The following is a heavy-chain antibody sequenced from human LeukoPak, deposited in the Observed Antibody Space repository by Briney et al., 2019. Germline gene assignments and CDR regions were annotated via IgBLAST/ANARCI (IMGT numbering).Heavy chain of an antibody. CDR1: GFTFSSYW. J-gene: IGHJ4*02. Sequence: GGSLRLSCAASGFTFSSYWMSWVRQAPGKGLEWVANIKQDGSEKYYVDSVKGRFTTSRDNAKNSLYLQMNSLRAEDTAVYYCARAVVATPDTFFDYWGQGTLVTVSS. CDR2: IKQDGSEK. CDR3: ARAVVATPDTFFDY. D-gene: IGHD5-12*01. V-gene: IGHV3-7*04.